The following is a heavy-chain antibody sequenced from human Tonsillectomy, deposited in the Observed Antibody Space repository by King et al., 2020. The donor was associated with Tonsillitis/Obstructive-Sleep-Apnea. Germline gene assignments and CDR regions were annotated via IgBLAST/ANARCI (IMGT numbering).Heavy chain of an antibody. CDR3: ARDLHDYGDYVDY. D-gene: IGHD4-17*01. V-gene: IGHV1-2*06. CDR1: GYTFTGYY. J-gene: IGHJ4*02. CDR2: INPNSGGT. Sequence: VQLVESGAEVKKPGASVTVSCTASGYTFTGYYMHWVRQAPGQGLEWMGRINPNSGGTNYAQKFQGRVTMTRDTSISTAYMELSRLRSDDTAVYYCARDLHDYGDYVDYWGQGTLVTVSS.